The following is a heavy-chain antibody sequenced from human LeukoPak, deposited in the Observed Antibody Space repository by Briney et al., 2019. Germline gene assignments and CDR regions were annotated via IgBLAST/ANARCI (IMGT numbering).Heavy chain of an antibody. J-gene: IGHJ4*02. V-gene: IGHV1-2*02. CDR1: GYTFTDYY. CDR2: INPHSGGT. D-gene: IGHD6-13*01. Sequence: GASVKVSGKASGYTFTDYYFHWVRQAPGQGLEWMGWINPHSGGTNYAQNFRGRVTMTRDTSISTAYMELSGLTSDDTAVYYCARVFGAAAATFDYWGQGTLVTVSS. CDR3: ARVFGAAAATFDY.